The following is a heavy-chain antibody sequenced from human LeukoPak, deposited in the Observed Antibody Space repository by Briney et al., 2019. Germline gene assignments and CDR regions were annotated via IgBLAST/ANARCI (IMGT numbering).Heavy chain of an antibody. Sequence: TSETLSLTCTVSGGSISSNSYYWAWIRQPPGKELEWIGRIYTSGSTNYNPSLKSRVTISVDTSKNQFSLKLSSVTAADTAVYYCARVGGGSDAFDIWGQGTMVTVSS. J-gene: IGHJ3*02. V-gene: IGHV4-39*07. CDR3: ARVGGGSDAFDI. CDR1: GGSISSNSYY. D-gene: IGHD2-15*01. CDR2: IYTSGST.